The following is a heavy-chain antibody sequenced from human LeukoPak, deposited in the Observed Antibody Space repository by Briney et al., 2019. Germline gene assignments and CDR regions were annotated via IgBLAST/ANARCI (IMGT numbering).Heavy chain of an antibody. CDR3: AGSGLGSSWYRFDL. CDR2: ISGYNGNT. D-gene: IGHD6-13*01. Sequence: ASVKVSCKASAYTFTSYGVTWVRQAPGQGLEWMGWISGYNGNTDYAQKLQGRVTMTTDTSTKTAYMELRSLRSDDTAVYYCAGSGLGSSWYRFDLWGQGTLVTVSS. CDR1: AYTFTSYG. J-gene: IGHJ5*02. V-gene: IGHV1-18*01.